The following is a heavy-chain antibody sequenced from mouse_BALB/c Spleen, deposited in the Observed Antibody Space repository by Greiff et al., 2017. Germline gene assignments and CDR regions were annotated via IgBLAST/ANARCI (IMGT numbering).Heavy chain of an antibody. CDR3: ARPSTMITRGFAY. D-gene: IGHD2-4*01. J-gene: IGHJ3*01. V-gene: IGHV5-12-2*01. CDR2: ISNGGGST. Sequence: EVKLMESGGGLVQPGGSLKLSCAASGFTFSSYTMSWVRQTPEKRLEWVAYISNGGGSTYYPDTVKGRFTISRDNAKNTLYLQMSSLKSEDTAMYYCARPSTMITRGFAYWGQGTLVTVS. CDR1: GFTFSSYT.